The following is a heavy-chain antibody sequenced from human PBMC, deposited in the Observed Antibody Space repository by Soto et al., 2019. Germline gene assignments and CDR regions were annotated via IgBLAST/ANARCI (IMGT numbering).Heavy chain of an antibody. V-gene: IGHV4-59*07. Sequence: TDTLSLTCPVSGGSINGYYRGWIRQPAGQGLEWIGYIHYSGSTNYNPSLKSRVTISVDTPKNQFSVKVNSMTAADTAVYYCARGGLAARKGRWFDPWGQGTLVTV. CDR3: ARGGLAARKGRWFDP. CDR1: GGSINGYY. J-gene: IGHJ5*02. D-gene: IGHD6-6*01. CDR2: IHYSGST.